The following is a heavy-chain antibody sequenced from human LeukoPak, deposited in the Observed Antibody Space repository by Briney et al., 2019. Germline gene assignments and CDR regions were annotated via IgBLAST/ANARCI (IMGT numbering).Heavy chain of an antibody. D-gene: IGHD2-2*01. J-gene: IGHJ5*02. CDR3: ARGGARESAAAIRDWFDP. CDR2: INHSGST. V-gene: IGHV4-34*01. Sequence: SETLSLTCAVYGGSFSGYYWSWIRQPPGKGLEWIGEINHSGSTNYNPSLKRRVTISVDTSKNQFSLKLSSVTAADTAVYYCARGGARESAAAIRDWFDPWGQGTLVTVSS. CDR1: GGSFSGYY.